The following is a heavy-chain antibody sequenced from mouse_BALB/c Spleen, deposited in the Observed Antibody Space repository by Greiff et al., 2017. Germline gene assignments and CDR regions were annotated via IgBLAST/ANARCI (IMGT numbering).Heavy chain of an antibody. Sequence: EVQLVESGGGLVKPGGSLKLSCAASGFTFSSYAMSWVRQTPEKRLEWVASISSGGSTYYPDSVKGRFTISRDNARNILYLQMSSLRSEDTAMYYCARGVYDGYYDWYFDVWGAGTTVTVSS. CDR3: ARGVYDGYYDWYFDV. J-gene: IGHJ1*01. V-gene: IGHV5-6-5*01. D-gene: IGHD2-3*01. CDR2: ISSGGST. CDR1: GFTFSSYA.